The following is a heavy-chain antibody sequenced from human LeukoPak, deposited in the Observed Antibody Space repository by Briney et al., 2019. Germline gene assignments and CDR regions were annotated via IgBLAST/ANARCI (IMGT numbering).Heavy chain of an antibody. D-gene: IGHD1-26*01. Sequence: PGGSLRLSCAASGFTFSDYYMTWIRQAPGKGLEWVSYISGSGSTIYYADSVKGRFTISRDNAKNTLYLQMNSLRAEDTAVYYCARVIGWDEPFDIWGQGTMVTVSS. CDR3: ARVIGWDEPFDI. CDR1: GFTFSDYY. V-gene: IGHV3-11*04. J-gene: IGHJ3*02. CDR2: ISGSGSTI.